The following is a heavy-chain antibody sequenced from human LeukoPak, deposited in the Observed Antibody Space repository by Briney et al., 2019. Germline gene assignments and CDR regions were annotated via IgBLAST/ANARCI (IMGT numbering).Heavy chain of an antibody. J-gene: IGHJ4*02. Sequence: QPGGSLRLSCAASGFTFSSYAMHWVRQAPGKGLEWVAVISYDGSNKYYADSVKGRFTISRDNSKNTLYLQMNSLRAEDTAVYYCATLGSHFDYWGEETLVTVSS. CDR3: ATLGSHFDY. CDR2: ISYDGSNK. V-gene: IGHV3-30*04. D-gene: IGHD3-10*01. CDR1: GFTFSSYA.